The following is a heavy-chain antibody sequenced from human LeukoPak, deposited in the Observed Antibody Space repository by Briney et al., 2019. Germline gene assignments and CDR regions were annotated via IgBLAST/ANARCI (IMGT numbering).Heavy chain of an antibody. CDR1: GGTFSSYA. CDR2: IIPILGKA. D-gene: IGHD2-8*01. V-gene: IGHV1-69*04. CDR3: SRVVGPVAEVVPVTNFRFDP. Sequence: ASVKVSCKASGGTFSSYAIDWVRQAPGQGREWMGRIIPILGKANYAQTFEGRVTITSDKSTSTAYMEMRRLKSEDTSVYYRSRVVGPVAEVVPVTNFRFDPWGHGTLVTVSS. J-gene: IGHJ5*02.